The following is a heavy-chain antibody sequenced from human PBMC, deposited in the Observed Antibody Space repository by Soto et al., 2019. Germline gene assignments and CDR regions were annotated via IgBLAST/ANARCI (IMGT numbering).Heavy chain of an antibody. CDR2: IYYSGST. Sequence: TSETLSLTCTVSGGSISSYYWSWIRQPPGKGLEWIGYIYYSGSTNYNPSLKSRVTISVDTSKNQFSLKLSSVTAADTAVYYCARDRRYSGYEDYYGMDVWGQGTTVTVSS. CDR3: ARDRRYSGYEDYYGMDV. D-gene: IGHD5-12*01. V-gene: IGHV4-59*01. J-gene: IGHJ6*02. CDR1: GGSISSYY.